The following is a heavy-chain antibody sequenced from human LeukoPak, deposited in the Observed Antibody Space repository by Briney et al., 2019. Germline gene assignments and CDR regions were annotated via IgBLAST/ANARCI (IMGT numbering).Heavy chain of an antibody. CDR2: IYPGDSET. Sequence: GESLKISCKGSGYSFTTYWIGWVRQMPGKGPEWMGIIYPGDSETRYSPSFQGQVTISADKSISTAYLQWSSLKASDTAMYYCVRSRGYSYGYSYYFDYWGQGTLVTVSS. D-gene: IGHD5-18*01. V-gene: IGHV5-51*01. CDR1: GYSFTTYW. J-gene: IGHJ4*02. CDR3: VRSRGYSYGYSYYFDY.